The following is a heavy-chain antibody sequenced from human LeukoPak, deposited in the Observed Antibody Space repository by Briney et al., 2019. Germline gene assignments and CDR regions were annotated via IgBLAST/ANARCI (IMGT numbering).Heavy chain of an antibody. CDR1: GFTFSSYA. D-gene: IGHD3-10*01. Sequence: GGSLRLSCAASGFTFSSYAMHWVRQAPGKGLEWVAVISYDGSNKYYADSVKGRFTISRDNSKNTLYLQMNSLGAEDTAVYYCARDLNPVWFGELSPMGNWGQGTLVTVSS. V-gene: IGHV3-30*04. CDR2: ISYDGSNK. CDR3: ARDLNPVWFGELSPMGN. J-gene: IGHJ4*02.